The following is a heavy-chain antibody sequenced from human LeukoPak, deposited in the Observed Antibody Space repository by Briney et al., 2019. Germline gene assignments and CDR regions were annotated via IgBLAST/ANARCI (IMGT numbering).Heavy chain of an antibody. V-gene: IGHV3-20*04. CDR3: ARAAPTRTLIGSGADY. CDR2: INWNGGST. Sequence: GGSLRLSCAASGFTFDDYGMSWVRQAPGKGLEWVSGINWNGGSTGYADSVKGRFTISRDNAKNSLYLQMNSLGAEDTAVYYCARAAPTRTLIGSGADYWGQGTLVTVSS. CDR1: GFTFDDYG. D-gene: IGHD3-22*01. J-gene: IGHJ4*02.